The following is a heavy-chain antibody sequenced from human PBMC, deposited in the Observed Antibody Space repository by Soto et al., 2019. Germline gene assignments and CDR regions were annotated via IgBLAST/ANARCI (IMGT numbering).Heavy chain of an antibody. CDR2: IIPIFGTA. CDR1: GGTFSSYA. J-gene: IGHJ4*02. V-gene: IGHV1-69*13. CDR3: ARDTKSSSWLGTFDY. Sequence: SVKVSCKASGGTFSSYAISWVRQAPGQGLEWMGGIIPIFGTANYAQKFQGRVTITADESTSTAYMELSSLRSEDTAVYYCARDTKSSSWLGTFDYWGQGTLVTVSS. D-gene: IGHD6-13*01.